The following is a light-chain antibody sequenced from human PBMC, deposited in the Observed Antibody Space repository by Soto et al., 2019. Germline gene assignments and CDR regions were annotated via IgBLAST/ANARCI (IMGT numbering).Light chain of an antibody. CDR3: QHYVTWPLA. V-gene: IGKV3-15*01. CDR1: RGLGST. CDR2: DTS. Sequence: EVVMTQSPATLSVSPGERATLSCRASRGLGSTLAWYQQKPGQTPRLLIYDTSTRATGVPARFIGSQSGAEFTLTITSLQSEDFAIYYCQHYVTWPLAFGGGTRVENK. J-gene: IGKJ4*01.